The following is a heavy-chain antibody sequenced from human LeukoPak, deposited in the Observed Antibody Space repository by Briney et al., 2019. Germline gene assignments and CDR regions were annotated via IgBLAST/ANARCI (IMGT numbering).Heavy chain of an antibody. CDR2: INPNSGGT. Sequence: ASVKVSCKASGYTFTGYYMHWLRQAPGQGLEWMGRINPNSGGTNYAQKFQGRVTMTRDTSISTAYMELSRLRSDDTAVYYCARDYCSGGSCFLLFDYWGQGTLVTVSS. V-gene: IGHV1-2*06. CDR1: GYTFTGYY. J-gene: IGHJ4*02. CDR3: ARDYCSGGSCFLLFDY. D-gene: IGHD2-15*01.